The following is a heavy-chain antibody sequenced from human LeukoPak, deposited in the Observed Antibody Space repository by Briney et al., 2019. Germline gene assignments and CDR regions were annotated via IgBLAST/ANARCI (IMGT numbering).Heavy chain of an antibody. V-gene: IGHV3-11*03. CDR1: GFTFSDYY. D-gene: IGHD3-22*01. CDR3: ARYPRYYYDSSGYRIDY. CDR2: ISSSSSYT. Sequence: KPGGSLRLSCAASGFTFSDYYMSWIRQAPGKGLEWVSYISSSSSYTNYADSVKGRFTISRDNAKNSLYLQMNSLRAEDTAVYYCARYPRYYYDSSGYRIDYWGQGTLVTVFS. J-gene: IGHJ4*02.